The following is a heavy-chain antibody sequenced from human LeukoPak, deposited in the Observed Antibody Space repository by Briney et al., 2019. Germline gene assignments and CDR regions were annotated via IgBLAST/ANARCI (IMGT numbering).Heavy chain of an antibody. J-gene: IGHJ4*02. Sequence: SETPSLTCTVSGGSISSYYWSWIRQPSGKGLEWIGYIYYSGSTNYNPSLKSRVIISVDTSKNQFSLKLSSVTAADTAVYYCARGDRPFDHWGQGTLVTVSS. CDR1: GGSISSYY. CDR3: ARGDRPFDH. CDR2: IYYSGST. V-gene: IGHV4-59*01.